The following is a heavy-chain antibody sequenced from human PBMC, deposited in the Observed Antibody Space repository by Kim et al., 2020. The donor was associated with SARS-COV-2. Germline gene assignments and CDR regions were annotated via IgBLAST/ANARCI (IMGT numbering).Heavy chain of an antibody. V-gene: IGHV3-48*03. CDR2: ISSSGSTI. J-gene: IGHJ6*02. Sequence: GGSLRLSCAASGFTFSSYEMNWVRQAPGKGLEWVSYISSSGSTIYYADSVKGRFTISRDNAKNSLYLQMNSLRAEDTAVYYCAREKVVVVPAAPVPYQYYYYGMDVWGQGTTVTVSS. D-gene: IGHD2-2*01. CDR1: GFTFSSYE. CDR3: AREKVVVVPAAPVPYQYYYYGMDV.